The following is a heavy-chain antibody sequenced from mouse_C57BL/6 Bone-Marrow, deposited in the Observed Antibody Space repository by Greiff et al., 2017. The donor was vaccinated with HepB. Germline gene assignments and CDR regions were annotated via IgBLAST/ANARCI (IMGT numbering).Heavy chain of an antibody. CDR2: IYPGSGST. D-gene: IGHD1-1*01. J-gene: IGHJ1*03. CDR1: GYTFTSYW. CDR3: ARSPYYYGSNWYFDV. Sequence: VQLQQPGAELVKPGASVKMSCKASGYTFTSYWITWVKQRPGQGLEWIGDIYPGSGSTNYNEKFKSKATLTVDTSSSTAYMQLSSLTSEDSAVYYCARSPYYYGSNWYFDVWGTGTTVTVSS. V-gene: IGHV1-55*01.